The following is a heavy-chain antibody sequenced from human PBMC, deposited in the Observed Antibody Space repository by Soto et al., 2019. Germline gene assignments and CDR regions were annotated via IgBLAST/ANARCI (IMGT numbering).Heavy chain of an antibody. CDR3: ASAPPRYCSGGSCILDY. J-gene: IGHJ4*02. CDR1: GYTFTSYA. Sequence: QVRLVQSGAEEKKPGASVKVSCKASGYTFTSYAMHRVRQAPGQSLEGMGWINAGNGNTKYSQKFQGRFTITTDTSANTAYMELSRLSSDDTVVYYCASAPPRYCSGGSCILDYWGQGTLVTVSS. CDR2: INAGNGNT. D-gene: IGHD2-15*01. V-gene: IGHV1-3*05.